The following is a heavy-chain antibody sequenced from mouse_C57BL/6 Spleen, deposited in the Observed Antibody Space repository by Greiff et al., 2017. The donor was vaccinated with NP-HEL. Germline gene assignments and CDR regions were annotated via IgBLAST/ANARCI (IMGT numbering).Heavy chain of an antibody. Sequence: EVQLVESGGGLVKPGGSLKLSCAASGFTFSSYAMSWVRQTPEKRLEWVATISDGGSYTYYPDNVKGRFTISRDNAKNNLYLQMSHLKSEDTAMYYCARFDYWYFDVWGTGTTVTVSS. CDR3: ARFDYWYFDV. CDR2: ISDGGSYT. V-gene: IGHV5-4*01. CDR1: GFTFSSYA. J-gene: IGHJ1*03.